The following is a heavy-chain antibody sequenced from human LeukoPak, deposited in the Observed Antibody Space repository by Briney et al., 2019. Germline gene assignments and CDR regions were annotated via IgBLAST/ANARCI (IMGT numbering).Heavy chain of an antibody. V-gene: IGHV3-11*01. CDR1: GFTFSDFY. Sequence: GGSLRLSCAASGFTFSDFYMSWIRQAPGKGLEWVSSIRSSGTIVYTADSLKGRFTISRDNARNSLYLQMNSLRAEDTAVYYCARPLGDSNWKLPFDNWGQGTLVTVSS. J-gene: IGHJ4*02. D-gene: IGHD1-1*01. CDR3: ARPLGDSNWKLPFDN. CDR2: IRSSGTIV.